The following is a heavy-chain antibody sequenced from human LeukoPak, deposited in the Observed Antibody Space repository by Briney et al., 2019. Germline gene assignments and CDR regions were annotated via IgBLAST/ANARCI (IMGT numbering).Heavy chain of an antibody. CDR2: INPSGGST. J-gene: IGHJ6*02. Sequence: ASVKVSCKASGYTFTNYYMHWVRQAPGQGLEWMGIINPSGGSTSYAQKFQGRVTMTRDTSTSTAYMELSSLRSEDTAVYYCARFPNTAMVMGLEYYYYGMDVWGQGTTVTVSS. CDR1: GYTFTNYY. CDR3: ARFPNTAMVMGLEYYYYGMDV. D-gene: IGHD5-18*01. V-gene: IGHV1-46*01.